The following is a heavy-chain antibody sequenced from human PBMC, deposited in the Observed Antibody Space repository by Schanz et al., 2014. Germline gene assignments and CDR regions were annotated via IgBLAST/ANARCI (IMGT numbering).Heavy chain of an antibody. D-gene: IGHD3-10*01. CDR3: AKGRFGELNAFDI. CDR2: ISASGGTT. Sequence: EVQVVESGGGVVQPGRSLRLSCAASGFTFSSYAMTWVRQIPGKGLEWVSAISASGGTTYYADSVKGRFTISRDNSKNTLYLQMNSLRAEDTAVDYCAKGRFGELNAFDIWGQGTMVTVSS. J-gene: IGHJ3*02. CDR1: GFTFSSYA. V-gene: IGHV3-23*04.